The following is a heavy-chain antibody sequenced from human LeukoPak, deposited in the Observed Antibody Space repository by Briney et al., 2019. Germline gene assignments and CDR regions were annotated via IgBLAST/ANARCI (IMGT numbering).Heavy chain of an antibody. CDR2: IYYSGST. CDR1: GGSISSYY. V-gene: IGHV4-59*01. CDR3: ARTPADFWTPLHDY. D-gene: IGHD3-3*01. J-gene: IGHJ4*02. Sequence: PSETLSLTCTVSGGSISSYYWSWIRQPPGKGLEWIGYIYYSGSTNYNPSLKSRVTISVDTSKNQFSLKLSSVTAADTAVYYCARTPADFWTPLHDYKGQGTLVTVSS.